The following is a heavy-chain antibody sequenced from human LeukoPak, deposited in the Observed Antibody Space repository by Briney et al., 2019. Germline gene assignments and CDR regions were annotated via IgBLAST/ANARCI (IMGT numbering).Heavy chain of an antibody. J-gene: IGHJ3*02. CDR1: GYTFTSYG. V-gene: IGHV1-2*02. CDR2: ISPNSGGT. Sequence: ASVKVSCKASGYTFTSYGISWVRQAPGQGLEWMGWISPNSGGTNYAQKFQGRVTMTRDTSISTAYMELSRLRSDDTAVYYCARRGSIAVAVIAFDIWGQGTMVTVSS. D-gene: IGHD6-19*01. CDR3: ARRGSIAVAVIAFDI.